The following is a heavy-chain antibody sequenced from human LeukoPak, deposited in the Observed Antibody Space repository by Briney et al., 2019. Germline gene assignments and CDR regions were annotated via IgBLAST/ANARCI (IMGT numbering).Heavy chain of an antibody. CDR2: IYPGGSDT. Sequence: ESLKISCKGSGYSYTSYWIGWVRQMHGKGLEWMGIIYPGGSDTRYSPSFQGQVSISADKSISTAYLQWSSLKASDTAMYYCARHPFLGSSSALGDYWGQGTLVTVPS. V-gene: IGHV5-51*01. D-gene: IGHD6-6*01. J-gene: IGHJ4*02. CDR1: GYSYTSYW. CDR3: ARHPFLGSSSALGDY.